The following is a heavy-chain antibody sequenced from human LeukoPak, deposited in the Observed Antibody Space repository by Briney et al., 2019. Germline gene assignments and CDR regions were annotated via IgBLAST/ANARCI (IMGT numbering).Heavy chain of an antibody. CDR3: ATYYSDTSARD. Sequence: ASVKVSCKASGHTFTAYYMFWVRQAPGQGLEWMGWINPNSGGTNYAPKFQGRVTMTRDTSISTAYMELSGLTSDDTAVYFCATYYSDTSARDWGQGTLVTVSS. J-gene: IGHJ4*02. V-gene: IGHV1-2*02. CDR1: GHTFTAYY. CDR2: INPNSGGT. D-gene: IGHD3-22*01.